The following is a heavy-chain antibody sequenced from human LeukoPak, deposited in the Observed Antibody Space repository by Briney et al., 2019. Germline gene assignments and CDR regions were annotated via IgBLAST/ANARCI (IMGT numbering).Heavy chain of an antibody. V-gene: IGHV1-46*01. J-gene: IGHJ4*02. CDR1: GCTFTNYY. CDR3: ARDIFMVRGVITEVAFDY. Sequence: ASVTVSCKASGCTFTNYYMHWVRQAPGQGLEWMGIINPSGSSTSYAQKFQGRVTMTRDTSTSTVYMELSSLRSEDTAVYYCARDIFMVRGVITEVAFDYWGQGTLVTVSS. D-gene: IGHD3-10*01. CDR2: INPSGSST.